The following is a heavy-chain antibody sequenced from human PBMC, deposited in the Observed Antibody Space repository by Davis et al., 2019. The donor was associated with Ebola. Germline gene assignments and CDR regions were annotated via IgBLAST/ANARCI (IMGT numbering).Heavy chain of an antibody. D-gene: IGHD2-2*01. CDR2: INSDGSST. V-gene: IGHV3-74*01. CDR3: ARVQAAIDYYYYGMDV. Sequence: HTGGSLRLSCAASGFTFSSYWMHWVRQAPGKELVWVSRINSDGSSTSYADSVKGRFTISRDNSKNTLYLQMNSLRAEDTAVYYCARVQAAIDYYYYGMDVWGQGTTVTVSS. CDR1: GFTFSSYW. J-gene: IGHJ6*02.